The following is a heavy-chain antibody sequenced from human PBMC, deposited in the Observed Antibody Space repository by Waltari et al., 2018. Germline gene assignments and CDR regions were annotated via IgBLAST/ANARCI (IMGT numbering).Heavy chain of an antibody. Sequence: EVQLVESGGGLVQPGRSLGPSCADYGFTFDDYVMHWVRPVPGKGLGWVSGISWNGGNIGYADSVKGRFTISRDNAKNSLYLQMNSLTTEDTALYYCGKDALNAVGGGVVDYWGQGTLVTVSS. CDR2: ISWNGGNI. D-gene: IGHD6-19*01. V-gene: IGHV3-9*01. J-gene: IGHJ4*02. CDR3: GKDALNAVGGGVVDY. CDR1: GFTFDDYV.